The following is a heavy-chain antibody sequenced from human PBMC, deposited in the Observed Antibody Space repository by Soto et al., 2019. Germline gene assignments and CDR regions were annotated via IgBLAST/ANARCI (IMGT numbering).Heavy chain of an antibody. CDR1: GYTFSNYG. CDR3: ARVVPGAEAWFGP. CDR2: ISLYSDGT. J-gene: IGHJ5*02. V-gene: IGHV1-18*01. Sequence: QVKLVQSGGEVKRPGASVKVSCKTSGYTFSNYGITWVRQAPGQPLEWLGWISLYSDGTNYAQKFQGRVSMTTDTTTTTAYRELRSMRSDNTAVYYCARVVPGAEAWFGPWGQGTLVTVSS. D-gene: IGHD2-2*01.